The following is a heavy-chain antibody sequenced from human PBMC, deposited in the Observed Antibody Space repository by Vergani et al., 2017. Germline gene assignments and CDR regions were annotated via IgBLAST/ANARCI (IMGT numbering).Heavy chain of an antibody. D-gene: IGHD6-19*01. CDR3: AKDANIAVGWPFHYYYYGKDV. V-gene: IGHV3-23*01. J-gene: IGHJ6*02. Sequence: EVQLLESGGGLVQPGGSLRLSCAASGFTFSSYAMSWVRQAPGKGLEWVSAISGSGGSTYYADSVKGRFTISRDNSKNTLYLQMNSLRAEDTAVYYCAKDANIAVGWPFHYYYYGKDVLGQGNTVNVSS. CDR1: GFTFSSYA. CDR2: ISGSGGST.